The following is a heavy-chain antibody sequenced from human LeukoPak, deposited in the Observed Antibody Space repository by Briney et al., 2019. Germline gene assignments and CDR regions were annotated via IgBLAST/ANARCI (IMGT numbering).Heavy chain of an antibody. D-gene: IGHD3-22*01. CDR2: IYSGGST. CDR1: GFTVSINY. V-gene: IGHV3-53*01. Sequence: GGSLRLSCAASGFTVSINYMSWVRQAPGRGLEWVAIIYSGGSTYYADSVKGRFAISRDISKNTLYLQMNSLRAEDTAVYYCARDSSGYYSPWYFDLWGRDTLVTVSS. J-gene: IGHJ2*01. CDR3: ARDSSGYYSPWYFDL.